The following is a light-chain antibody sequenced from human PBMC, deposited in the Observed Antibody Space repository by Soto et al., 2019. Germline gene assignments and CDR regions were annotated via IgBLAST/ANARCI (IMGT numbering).Light chain of an antibody. V-gene: IGKV3-20*01. Sequence: EIVLTQSPGTLSLSPGERATLSCRASQSVSNNYLAWYQQKPGQAPRLLIYGASNRATGIPDRFSGSGSGTDFTLTISRLEPEDFAVYHCQQYNNWPPWTFGQGTKVDIK. CDR2: GAS. CDR1: QSVSNNY. CDR3: QQYNNWPPWT. J-gene: IGKJ1*01.